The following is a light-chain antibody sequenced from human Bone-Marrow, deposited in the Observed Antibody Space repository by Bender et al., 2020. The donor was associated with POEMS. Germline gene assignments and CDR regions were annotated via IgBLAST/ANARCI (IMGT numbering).Light chain of an antibody. CDR3: SSYTSSSTLL. CDR2: QDT. CDR1: RLGDEY. J-gene: IGLJ2*01. V-gene: IGLV3-1*01. Sequence: SYEVTQPPSVSVSPGQTVTITCSGSRLGDEYVSWYQQKPGQSPVLVIYQDTKRPSGIPERFSGSNSGNTATLTISGTQAMDEGDYYCSSYTSSSTLLFGGGTKLTVL.